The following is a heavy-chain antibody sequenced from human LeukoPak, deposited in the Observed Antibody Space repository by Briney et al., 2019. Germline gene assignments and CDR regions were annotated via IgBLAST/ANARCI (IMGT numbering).Heavy chain of an antibody. CDR3: SQDDPRWPH. J-gene: IGHJ4*02. Sequence: GGSLRLSCAASGLTFANAWMKWVRQAPGKGLEWVGRIRSKSAGGTADYATPVKGRFSISRDDSQNTVFLQMNSLKTEDTAIYFCSQDDPRWPHWGQGTLVTVSS. CDR1: GLTFANAW. CDR2: IRSKSAGGTA. D-gene: IGHD4-23*01. V-gene: IGHV3-15*01.